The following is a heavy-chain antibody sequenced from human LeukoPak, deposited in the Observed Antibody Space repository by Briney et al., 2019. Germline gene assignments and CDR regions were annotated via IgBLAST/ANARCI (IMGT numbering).Heavy chain of an antibody. J-gene: IGHJ3*02. CDR3: ARQHVRYAFDI. D-gene: IGHD3-16*01. V-gene: IGHV4-34*01. CDR2: INHSGST. Sequence: SETLSLTCAVYGGSFSGYYWSWIRQPPGKGLEWIGEINHSGSTYYNPSLKSRVTISVDTSKNQFSLKLSSVTAADTAVYYCARQHVRYAFDIWGQGTMVTVSS. CDR1: GGSFSGYY.